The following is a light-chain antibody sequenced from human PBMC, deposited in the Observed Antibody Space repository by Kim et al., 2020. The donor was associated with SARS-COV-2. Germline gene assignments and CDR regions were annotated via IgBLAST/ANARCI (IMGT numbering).Light chain of an antibody. V-gene: IGLV1-44*01. CDR2: SNN. J-gene: IGLJ2*01. CDR1: ISNIGTNT. CDR3: AAWDDSRTVL. Sequence: QSVLTQPPSASGTPGQRVTISCSGSISNIGTNTVNWYQQLPGTAPKLLIYSNNQRPSGVPDRFSGSKSGTSASLAISGLQSDDEAHYYCAAWDDSRTVLFGGGTQLTVL.